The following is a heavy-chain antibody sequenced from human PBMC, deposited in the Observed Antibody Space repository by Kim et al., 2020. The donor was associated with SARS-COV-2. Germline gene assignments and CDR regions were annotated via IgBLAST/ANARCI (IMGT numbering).Heavy chain of an antibody. V-gene: IGHV3-48*03. CDR3: ARRGRYNSGWSDYYYYGMDV. CDR1: EFTFSSYE. D-gene: IGHD6-19*01. CDR2: ISSSGSTI. Sequence: GGSLRLSCAASEFTFSSYEMNWVRQAPGKGLEWVSYISSSGSTIYYADSVKGRFTISRDNAKNSLYLQMNSLRAEDTAVYYCARRGRYNSGWSDYYYYGMDVWGQGTTVTVSS. J-gene: IGHJ6*02.